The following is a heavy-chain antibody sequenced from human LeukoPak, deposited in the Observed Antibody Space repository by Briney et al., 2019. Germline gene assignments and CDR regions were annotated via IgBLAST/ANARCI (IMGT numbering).Heavy chain of an antibody. D-gene: IGHD3-10*01. J-gene: IGHJ5*02. V-gene: IGHV3-30*04. CDR2: ISYDGSNK. CDR1: GFTFSSYA. Sequence: PGRSLRLSCAASGFTFSSYAMHWVRQAPGKGLEWVAVISYDGSNKYYADSVKGRFTISRDNSKNTLYLQMNSLRAEDTAVYYCAKGVLPRGDNWFDPWGQGTLVTVSS. CDR3: AKGVLPRGDNWFDP.